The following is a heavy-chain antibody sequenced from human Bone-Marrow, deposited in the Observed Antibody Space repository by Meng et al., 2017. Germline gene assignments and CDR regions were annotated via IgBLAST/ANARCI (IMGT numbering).Heavy chain of an antibody. V-gene: IGHV3-11*04. CDR3: ARGLFPSWIQLWLRGYFDY. CDR1: GFTFSDYY. D-gene: IGHD5-18*01. J-gene: IGHJ4*02. Sequence: GESLKISCAASGFTFSDYYMSWIRQAPGKGLEWVSYISSSGSTIYYADSVKGRFTISRDNAKNSLYLQMNSLRAEDTAVYYCARGLFPSWIQLWLRGYFDYWGQGTLVTVSS. CDR2: ISSSGSTI.